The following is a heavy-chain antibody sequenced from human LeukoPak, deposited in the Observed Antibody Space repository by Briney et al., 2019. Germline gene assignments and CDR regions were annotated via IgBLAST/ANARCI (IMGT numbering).Heavy chain of an antibody. D-gene: IGHD3-22*01. V-gene: IGHV1-2*02. CDR2: INPNSGGT. Sequence: GASVKVSCKASRYIFTAYYIHWVRQAPGQGLEWMGWINPNSGGTKYAQNFQGRVTMTGDTSINTAYMDLSRLISDDTAVYYCARGPKVVDPFYFDLWGQGTLVTVSS. CDR1: RYIFTAYY. CDR3: ARGPKVVDPFYFDL. J-gene: IGHJ4*02.